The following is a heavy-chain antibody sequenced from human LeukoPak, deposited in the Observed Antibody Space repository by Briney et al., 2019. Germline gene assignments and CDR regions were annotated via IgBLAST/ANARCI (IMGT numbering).Heavy chain of an antibody. CDR3: ASKGRYYDFWSGYYTRSHWFDP. V-gene: IGHV4-59*01. CDR2: IYYSGST. Sequence: SETLSLTCTVSGGSISSYYWSWIRQPPGKGLEWIGYIYYSGSTNYNPSLKSRVTISVDTSKNQFSLKLSSVTAADTAVYYCASKGRYYDFWSGYYTRSHWFDPWGQGTLVTVSS. J-gene: IGHJ5*02. CDR1: GGSISSYY. D-gene: IGHD3-3*01.